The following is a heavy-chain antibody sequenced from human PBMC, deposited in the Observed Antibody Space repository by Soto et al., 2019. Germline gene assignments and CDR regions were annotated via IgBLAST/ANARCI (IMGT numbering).Heavy chain of an antibody. Sequence: GGSLRLSCVGSGFTFSNYGKHWVRQPPGKGLEWVALISDEGDKRYYADSVRGRLIISRDKSKDTLYLQMNSLGPDGTAVYFCAKARVRIVGANSFDYWGEGTPVTVSS. V-gene: IGHV3-30*18. J-gene: IGHJ4*02. D-gene: IGHD1-26*01. CDR2: ISDEGDKR. CDR1: GFTFSNYG. CDR3: AKARVRIVGANSFDY.